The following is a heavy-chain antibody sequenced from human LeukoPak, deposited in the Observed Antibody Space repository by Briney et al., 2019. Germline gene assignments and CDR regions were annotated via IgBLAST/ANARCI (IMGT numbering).Heavy chain of an antibody. Sequence: GGSPRLSCAASGFTFSSYSMNWVRQAPGKGLEWVSSISSSSSYIYYADSVKGRFTISRDNAKNSLYLQMNSLRAEDTAVYYCAREVTHYDFWSGYRWGQGTLVTVSS. J-gene: IGHJ4*02. D-gene: IGHD3-3*01. CDR3: AREVTHYDFWSGYR. V-gene: IGHV3-21*01. CDR2: ISSSSSYI. CDR1: GFTFSSYS.